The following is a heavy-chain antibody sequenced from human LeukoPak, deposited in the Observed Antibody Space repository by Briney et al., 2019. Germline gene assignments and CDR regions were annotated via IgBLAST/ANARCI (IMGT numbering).Heavy chain of an antibody. CDR1: GVSISSYY. Sequence: PSETLSLTCTVSGVSISSYYWSWLRQPAGKGLEWIGRIYTSGSTNYNPPLKSRVTMSVDTSKNQFSLKLSSVTAADTAVYYCARGRDRDYYDSSGAGAFDIWGQGTMVTVSS. CDR3: ARGRDRDYYDSSGAGAFDI. V-gene: IGHV4-4*07. D-gene: IGHD3-22*01. J-gene: IGHJ3*02. CDR2: IYTSGST.